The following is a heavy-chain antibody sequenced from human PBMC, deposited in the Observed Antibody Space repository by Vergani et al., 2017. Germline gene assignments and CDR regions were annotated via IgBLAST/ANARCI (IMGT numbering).Heavy chain of an antibody. CDR3: AREGKRVGAFEI. V-gene: IGHV1-3*01. Sequence: QVQLVQSGAEVKKPGASVKVSCKDSGYTFTSYAMHWVRQAPGQRLEWMGWINAGNGNTKYSQKFQGRVTITRDTSASTAYMELSSLRSEDTAVYYCAREGKRVGAFEIWGQGTMVTVSS. D-gene: IGHD4-23*01. CDR2: INAGNGNT. CDR1: GYTFTSYA. J-gene: IGHJ3*02.